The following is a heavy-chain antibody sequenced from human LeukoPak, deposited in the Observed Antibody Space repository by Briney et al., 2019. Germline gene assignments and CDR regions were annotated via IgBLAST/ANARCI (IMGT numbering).Heavy chain of an antibody. CDR3: ARGRRRSSITLIVVVIHNPIYFDY. D-gene: IGHD3-22*01. J-gene: IGHJ4*02. CDR1: GGSFSGYY. CDR2: INHSGST. V-gene: IGHV4-34*01. Sequence: SETLSLTCAVYGGSFSGYYWSWIRQPPGKGLEWIGEINHSGSTNYNPSLKSRVTISVDTSKNQFSLKLSSVTAADTAVYYCARGRRRSSITLIVVVIHNPIYFDYWGQGTLVTVSS.